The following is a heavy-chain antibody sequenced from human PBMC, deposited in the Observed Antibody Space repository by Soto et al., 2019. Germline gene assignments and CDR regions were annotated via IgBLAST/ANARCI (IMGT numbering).Heavy chain of an antibody. J-gene: IGHJ4*02. CDR1: GFTFSNYA. Sequence: QVHLVDSGGGVVQPGRSLRLSCAASGFTFSNYAMHWVRPAPGKGLEWVALLSFDGSNEYYADSVKCRFTIYRDNTNNMLFLQMNILRPEDTAVDYCAKDPGVGYCSGGMCVVPGFWGQGTLVPVSS. CDR2: LSFDGSNE. V-gene: IGHV3-30-3*01. D-gene: IGHD2-15*01. CDR3: AKDPGVGYCSGGMCVVPGF.